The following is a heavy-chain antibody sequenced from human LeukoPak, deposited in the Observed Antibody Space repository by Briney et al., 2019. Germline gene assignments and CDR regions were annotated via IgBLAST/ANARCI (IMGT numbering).Heavy chain of an antibody. V-gene: IGHV4-39*01. J-gene: IGHJ5*02. Sequence: PSETLSLTCTVSGGSISSSSYYWGWIRQPPGKGLEWIGSIYYSGSTYYNPSLKSRVTISVDTSKNQFSLKLSSVTAADTAVYYCARVRRFLEWLPEDGNWFDPWGQGTLVTVSS. D-gene: IGHD3-3*01. CDR1: GGSISSSSYY. CDR3: ARVRRFLEWLPEDGNWFDP. CDR2: IYYSGST.